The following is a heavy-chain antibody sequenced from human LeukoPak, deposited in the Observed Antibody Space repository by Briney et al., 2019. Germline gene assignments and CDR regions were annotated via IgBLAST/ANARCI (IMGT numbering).Heavy chain of an antibody. J-gene: IGHJ4*02. V-gene: IGHV3-48*02. CDR2: ISSSSSTI. Sequence: GGSLRLSCAASGFTFSSYSMNWVRQAPGKGLEWVSYISSSSSTIYYADSVKGRFTISRDNAKNSLYLQMNSLRDEGTAVYYCARPYYDILTGYLWFDYWGQGTLVTVSS. D-gene: IGHD3-9*01. CDR1: GFTFSSYS. CDR3: ARPYYDILTGYLWFDY.